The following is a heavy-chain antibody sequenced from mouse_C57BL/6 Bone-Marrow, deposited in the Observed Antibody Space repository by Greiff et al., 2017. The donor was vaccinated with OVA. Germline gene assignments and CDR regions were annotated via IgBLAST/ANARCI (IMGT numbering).Heavy chain of an antibody. J-gene: IGHJ3*01. Sequence: VKLVESGPGLVAPSQSLSITCTVSGFSLTSYGVDWVRQSPGKGLEWLGVIWGVGSTNYNSALKSRLSISKDNSKSQVFLKMNSLQTDDTAMYYCASLHYDGSSSWFAYWGQGTLVTVSA. V-gene: IGHV2-6*01. CDR2: IWGVGST. CDR1: GFSLTSYG. CDR3: ASLHYDGSSSWFAY. D-gene: IGHD1-1*01.